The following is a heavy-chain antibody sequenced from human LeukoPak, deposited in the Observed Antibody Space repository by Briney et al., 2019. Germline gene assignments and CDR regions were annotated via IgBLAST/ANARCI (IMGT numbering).Heavy chain of an antibody. CDR3: ARGLWTIVAEPFFDY. Sequence: GASVKVSCKASGYTFTGYYMHWVRQAPGQGLEWMGWINPNSGGTNYAQKFQGWVTMTRDTSISTAYMELSRLRSDDTAVYYCARGLWTIVAEPFFDYRGQGTLVTVSS. J-gene: IGHJ4*02. D-gene: IGHD5-12*01. CDR1: GYTFTGYY. CDR2: INPNSGGT. V-gene: IGHV1-2*04.